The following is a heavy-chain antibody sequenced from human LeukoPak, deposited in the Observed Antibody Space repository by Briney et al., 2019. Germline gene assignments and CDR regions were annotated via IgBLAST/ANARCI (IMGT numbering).Heavy chain of an antibody. J-gene: IGHJ4*02. CDR2: IYRSGTT. V-gene: IGHV4-38-2*01. CDR3: ARQDGTRIFDY. CDR1: GYSISSGYY. Sequence: SETLSLTCAVSGYSISSGYYWGWIRQPPGKGVEWIGNIYRSGTTYYNPSLKSRVTISVDTSKNQFSLKLTSVTAADAAVYYCARQDGTRIFDYWGQGTQVTVSS. D-gene: IGHD2-15*01.